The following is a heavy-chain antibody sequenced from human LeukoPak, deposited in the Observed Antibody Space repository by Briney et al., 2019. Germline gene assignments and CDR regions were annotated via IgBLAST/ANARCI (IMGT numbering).Heavy chain of an antibody. CDR2: IYTSGST. Sequence: SETLSLTCTVSGGSISSGSYYWSWIRQPAGKGLEWIGRIYTSGSTNYNPSLKSRVTISVDTSKNQFPLKLSSVTAADTALYYCARENGYRYDYWGQGTLVTVSS. D-gene: IGHD5-18*01. CDR3: ARENGYRYDY. CDR1: GGSISSGSYY. J-gene: IGHJ4*02. V-gene: IGHV4-61*02.